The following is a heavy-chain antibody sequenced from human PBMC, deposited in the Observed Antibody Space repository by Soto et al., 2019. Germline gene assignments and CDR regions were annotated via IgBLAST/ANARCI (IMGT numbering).Heavy chain of an antibody. CDR1: GGSISSGDYY. CDR2: IYYSGST. V-gene: IGHV4-30-4*01. D-gene: IGHD5-18*01. CDR3: ARDRRDDVDTADEVDYFDY. Sequence: SETLSLTCTVSGGSISSGDYYWSWIRQPPGKGLEWIGYIYYSGSTYYNPSLKSRVTISVDTSKNQFSLKLSSVTAADTAVYYCARDRRDDVDTADEVDYFDYWGQGTLVTVSS. J-gene: IGHJ4*02.